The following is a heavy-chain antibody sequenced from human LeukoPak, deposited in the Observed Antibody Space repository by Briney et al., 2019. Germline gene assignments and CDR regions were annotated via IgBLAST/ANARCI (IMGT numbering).Heavy chain of an antibody. D-gene: IGHD3-22*01. CDR3: ARDRSSGYPFDY. Sequence: ASVKVSCKASGYTFTGYYMHWVRQAPGRGLEWMGWINPNSGGTNYAQKFQGRVTMTRDTSISTAYVELSRLRSDDTAVYYCARDRSSGYPFDYWGQGTLVTVSS. CDR2: INPNSGGT. V-gene: IGHV1-2*02. CDR1: GYTFTGYY. J-gene: IGHJ4*02.